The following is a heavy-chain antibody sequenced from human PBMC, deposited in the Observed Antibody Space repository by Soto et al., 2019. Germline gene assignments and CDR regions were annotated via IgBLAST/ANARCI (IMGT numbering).Heavy chain of an antibody. V-gene: IGHV3-21*01. CDR1: GFTFSRYG. CDR2: ISMPTSYV. J-gene: IGHJ5*01. CDR3: ARDPSEGRVGNWFES. D-gene: IGHD2-2*01. Sequence: EVQLVESGGGLVKPGGSLRLSCAASGFTFSRYGMSWVRQAPGKGLEWVSSISMPTSYVYYADSVKGRFSISRDNAKKILYLEIYALRTEDTAVYYCARDPSEGRVGNWFESWGQGTLVTVSS.